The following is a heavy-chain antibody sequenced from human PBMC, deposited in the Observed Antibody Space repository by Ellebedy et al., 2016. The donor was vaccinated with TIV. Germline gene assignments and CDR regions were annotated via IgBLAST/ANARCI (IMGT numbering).Heavy chain of an antibody. J-gene: IGHJ6*02. CDR2: IKQDGSEK. Sequence: PGGSLRLSCAASGFTLINYWMTWVRQAPGKGLEWVANIKQDGSEKYYVDSVKGRFTISRDNARKAIYLQLNSLRAEDTAVYYCARGGGGYYYSDYYYGMDVWGQGTTVTVSS. V-gene: IGHV3-7*03. CDR3: ARGGGGYYYSDYYYGMDV. CDR1: GFTLINYW. D-gene: IGHD3-22*01.